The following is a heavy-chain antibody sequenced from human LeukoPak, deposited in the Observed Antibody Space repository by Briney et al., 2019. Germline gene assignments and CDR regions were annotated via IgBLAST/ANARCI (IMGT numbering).Heavy chain of an antibody. D-gene: IGHD2-15*01. Sequence: GGSLRLSCVASVFIYSSYSMNWVRQAPGKGLEWVSSISDSSSYIYYADSVKGRFTISRDNAKNSLYLHMNSLRAEDTAVYYCAREGGWNLPTLVYWGQGTLVTVSS. CDR2: ISDSSSYI. V-gene: IGHV3-21*06. CDR1: VFIYSSYS. CDR3: AREGGWNLPTLVY. J-gene: IGHJ4*02.